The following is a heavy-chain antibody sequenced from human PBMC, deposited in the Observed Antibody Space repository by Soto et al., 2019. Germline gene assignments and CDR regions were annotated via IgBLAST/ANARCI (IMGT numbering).Heavy chain of an antibody. J-gene: IGHJ4*02. CDR3: ARLIVRRPLEFDY. CDR2: ISWNDDK. Sequence: SGPTLVNPTQTLTLTCTFSGFSLTTTGVGVGWIRQPPGEALEWLTFISWNDDKRYSPSLENRLTITKDTSKSQVVLTMTNMDPVDTATYYCARLIVRRPLEFDYGGQGILVAVSS. D-gene: IGHD1-26*01. CDR1: GFSLTTTGVG. V-gene: IGHV2-5*01.